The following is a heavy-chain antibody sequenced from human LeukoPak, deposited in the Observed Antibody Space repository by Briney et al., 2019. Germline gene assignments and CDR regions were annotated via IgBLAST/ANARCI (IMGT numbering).Heavy chain of an antibody. CDR3: ARDLRTQQLVY. CDR1: GFTFSSYA. Sequence: GGSLRLSCAASGFTFSSYAMHWVRQAPGKGLEWVAVISYDGSNKYYADFVKGRFTISRDNSKNTLYLQMNSLRAEDTAVYYCARDLRTQQLVYWGQGTLVTVSS. CDR2: ISYDGSNK. D-gene: IGHD6-13*01. J-gene: IGHJ4*02. V-gene: IGHV3-30-3*01.